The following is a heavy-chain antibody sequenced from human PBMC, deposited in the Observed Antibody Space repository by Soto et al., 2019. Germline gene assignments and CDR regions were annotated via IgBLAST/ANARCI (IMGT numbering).Heavy chain of an antibody. Sequence: SETLSLTCAVSGGSISSSNWWSWVRQPPGKGLEWIGEIYHSGSTNYNPSLKSRVTISVDKSKNQFSLKLSSVTAADTAVYYCAKTLGLRDYYYGMDVWGQGTTVTVSS. CDR3: AKTLGLRDYYYGMDV. CDR2: IYHSGST. D-gene: IGHD4-17*01. CDR1: GGSISSSNW. J-gene: IGHJ6*02. V-gene: IGHV4-4*02.